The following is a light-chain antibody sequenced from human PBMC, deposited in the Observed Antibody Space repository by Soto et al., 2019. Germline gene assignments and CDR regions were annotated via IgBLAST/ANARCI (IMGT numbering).Light chain of an antibody. V-gene: IGKV1-9*01. J-gene: IGKJ2*01. Sequence: IQLTQSPSFLSGSVGDRVTITCRASQGISNYLAWYQQKPGKAPKLLIYAASTVQSGVPSRFSGSGSGTEFTLTISSLQPEDCATYYCQQLNSYLSYTFGQGTKLEIK. CDR1: QGISNY. CDR3: QQLNSYLSYT. CDR2: AAS.